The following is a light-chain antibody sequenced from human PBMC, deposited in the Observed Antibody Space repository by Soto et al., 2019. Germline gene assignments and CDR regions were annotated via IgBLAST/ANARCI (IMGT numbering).Light chain of an antibody. CDR1: SSDVGGYNY. V-gene: IGLV2-14*01. Sequence: QSALTQPASVSGSPGQSITISCTGTSSDVGGYNYVSWYQQHPGKAPKLMIYDVSSRPSGVSNHFSGSKSGNTASLTISGLQAEGEADYYCSSYTSSRTLVFGGGTKLTVL. CDR3: SSYTSSRTLV. CDR2: DVS. J-gene: IGLJ3*02.